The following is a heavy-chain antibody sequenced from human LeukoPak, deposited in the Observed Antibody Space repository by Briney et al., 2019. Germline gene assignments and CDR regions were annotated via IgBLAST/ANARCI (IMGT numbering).Heavy chain of an antibody. Sequence: GGSLRLSCAASGFTFSSYSMNWVRQAPGKGLEWVSSISSSSSYIYYADSVKGRFTISRDNAKNSLYLQMNSLRAEDTAVYYCARSGRGVDSFYFYMGVWGKGTTVTVSS. D-gene: IGHD3-10*01. J-gene: IGHJ6*03. CDR2: ISSSSSYI. V-gene: IGHV3-21*01. CDR3: ARSGRGVDSFYFYMGV. CDR1: GFTFSSYS.